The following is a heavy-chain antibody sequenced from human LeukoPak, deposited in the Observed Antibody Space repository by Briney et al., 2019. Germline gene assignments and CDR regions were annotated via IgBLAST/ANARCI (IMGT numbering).Heavy chain of an antibody. CDR1: GGSIGKIDW. CDR2: IYYSGST. Sequence: SETLSLTCAVSGGSIGKIDWWSWVRQPPGKGLEWIGYIYYSGSTYYNPSLKSRVTISVDTSKNQFSLKLSSVTAADTAVYYCARVRPHDAFDIWGQGTMVTVSS. J-gene: IGHJ3*02. CDR3: ARVRPHDAFDI. V-gene: IGHV4-30-4*01.